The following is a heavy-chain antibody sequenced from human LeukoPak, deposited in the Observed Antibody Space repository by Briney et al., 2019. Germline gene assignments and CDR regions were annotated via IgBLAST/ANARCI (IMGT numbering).Heavy chain of an antibody. CDR1: GYTFTGYY. V-gene: IGHV1-2*02. Sequence: GASVKVSCKASGYTFTGYYMHWVRQAPGQGLEWMGWINPNSGGTNYAQKFQGRVTMTRDTSISTAYMELSRLRSDDTAVYYCARVNKWELPNAFDIWGQGTMVTVSS. J-gene: IGHJ3*02. CDR2: INPNSGGT. CDR3: ARVNKWELPNAFDI. D-gene: IGHD1-26*01.